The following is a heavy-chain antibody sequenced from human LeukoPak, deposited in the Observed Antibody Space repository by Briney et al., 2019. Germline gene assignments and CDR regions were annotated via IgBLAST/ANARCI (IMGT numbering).Heavy chain of an antibody. CDR2: IYYSGST. CDR3: ARKFTQIGYCSSTSCPGAFDI. D-gene: IGHD2-2*01. Sequence: SQTLSLTCTVSGGSISSGGYYWSWIRQHPGKGLEWIGYIYYSGSTYYNPSLKSRVTISVDTSKNQFSLKLSSVTAADTAVYYCARKFTQIGYCSSTSCPGAFDIWGQGTMVTVSS. J-gene: IGHJ3*02. CDR1: GGSISSGGYY. V-gene: IGHV4-31*03.